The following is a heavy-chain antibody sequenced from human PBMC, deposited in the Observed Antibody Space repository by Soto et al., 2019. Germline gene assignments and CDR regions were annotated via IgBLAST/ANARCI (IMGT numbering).Heavy chain of an antibody. V-gene: IGHV1-8*01. CDR1: GYTFTSYD. CDR3: AREWTVTTSPDAYYYYGMDV. Sequence: QVQLVQSGAEVKKPGASVKVSCKASGYTFTSYDINWVRQATGQGLEWMGWMNPNSGNTGYAQKFQGRVTMTRNTSISTAYMERSSLRSEDTAVYYCAREWTVTTSPDAYYYYGMDVWGQGTTVTVSS. CDR2: MNPNSGNT. J-gene: IGHJ6*02. D-gene: IGHD4-4*01.